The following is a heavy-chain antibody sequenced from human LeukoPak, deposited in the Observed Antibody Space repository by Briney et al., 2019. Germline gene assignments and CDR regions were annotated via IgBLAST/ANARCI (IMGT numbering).Heavy chain of an antibody. CDR2: INTNTGNP. CDR1: GYSFSGHY. Sequence: ASVKVSCKASGYSFSGHYMHWVRQAPGQGLEWMGWINTNTGNPTYAQGFTGRFVFSLDTSVSTAYLQISSLKAEDTAVYYCARDYSRSFLWGQGTLVTVSS. J-gene: IGHJ4*02. V-gene: IGHV7-4-1*02. CDR3: ARDYSRSFL. D-gene: IGHD2-21*01.